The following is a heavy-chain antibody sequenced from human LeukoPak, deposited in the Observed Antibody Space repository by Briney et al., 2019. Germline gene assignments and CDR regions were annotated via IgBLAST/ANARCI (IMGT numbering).Heavy chain of an antibody. J-gene: IGHJ5*02. CDR1: GGSISSGSYY. V-gene: IGHV4-61*02. CDR3: AKGGPEASAGLSWFDP. D-gene: IGHD1-14*01. CDR2: IYTSGST. Sequence: SQTLSLTCTVSGGSISSGSYYWSWIRQPAGKGLEWIGRIYTSGSTNYNPSLKSRVTISVDTSMNQFSLKLTSVTAADTAVYYCAKGGPEASAGLSWFDPWGQGTLVTVSS.